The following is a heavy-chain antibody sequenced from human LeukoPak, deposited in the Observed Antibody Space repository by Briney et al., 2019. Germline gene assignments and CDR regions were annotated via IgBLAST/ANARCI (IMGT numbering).Heavy chain of an antibody. CDR1: GGSISSYY. V-gene: IGHV4-39*07. Sequence: SETLSLTCTVSGGSISSYYWGWIRQPPGKGLEWIGSIYYSGSTYYNPSLKSRVTISVDTSKNQFSLKLSSVTAADTAVYYCARLKGGTRGYFDYGGQGPLVTVS. CDR2: IYYSGST. D-gene: IGHD3-16*01. J-gene: IGHJ4*02. CDR3: ARLKGGTRGYFDY.